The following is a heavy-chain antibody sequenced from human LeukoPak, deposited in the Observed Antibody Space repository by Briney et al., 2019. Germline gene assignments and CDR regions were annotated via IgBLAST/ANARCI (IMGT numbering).Heavy chain of an antibody. CDR1: GFTFANYA. CDR3: AKPTDY. Sequence: GGSLRLSCAASGFTFANYAMSWVRQAPGKGLEWVANIKQDGSEKYYVDSVKGRFTISRDNAKNSLHLQMSSLRAEDTAVYYCAKPTDYWGQGTLVTVSS. V-gene: IGHV3-7*01. CDR2: IKQDGSEK. D-gene: IGHD1-14*01. J-gene: IGHJ4*02.